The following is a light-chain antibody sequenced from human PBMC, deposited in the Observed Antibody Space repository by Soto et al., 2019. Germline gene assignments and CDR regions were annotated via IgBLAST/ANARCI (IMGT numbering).Light chain of an antibody. CDR2: GAS. J-gene: IGKJ3*01. V-gene: IGKV3-20*01. CDR3: QQYGSSLLT. CDR1: QSVSSSY. Sequence: EIVLTQSPGTLSLSPGERATLSCRASQSVSSSYLAWYQQKPGQAPRLLIYGASSRATGIPDRFSGSGSGTDFTLTISRLEPEDFAVYYCQQYGSSLLTLGPGT.